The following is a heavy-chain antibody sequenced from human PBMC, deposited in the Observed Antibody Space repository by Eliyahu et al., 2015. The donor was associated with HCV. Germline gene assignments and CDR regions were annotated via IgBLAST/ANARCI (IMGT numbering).Heavy chain of an antibody. CDR3: ARLAAAVAAAVDFDY. D-gene: IGHD6-13*01. J-gene: IGHJ4*02. CDR1: GGXISSGSYY. CDR2: IYYSGST. Sequence: QLQLQESGPGLVKPSETLSLTCTVSGGXISSGSYYWGWXRQPPGKGLEWIGSIYYSGSTYYNPSLKSRVTISVDTSKNQFSLKLSSVTAADTAVYYCARLAAAVAAAVDFDYWGQGTLVTVSS. V-gene: IGHV4-39*01.